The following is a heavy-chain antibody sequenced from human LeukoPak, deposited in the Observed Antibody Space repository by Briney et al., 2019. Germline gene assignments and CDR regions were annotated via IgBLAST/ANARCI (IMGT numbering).Heavy chain of an antibody. CDR2: ISSSSSYI. D-gene: IGHD2-15*01. V-gene: IGHV3-21*01. CDR3: ARDRPIVVVVAATRLGAFDI. CDR1: GFTFSSYS. Sequence: PGGSLRLSCAASGFTFSSYSMNWVRQAPGKGLEWVSSISSSSSYIYYADSVKGRFTVSRDNAKNSLYLQMNSLRSEDTAVYYCARDRPIVVVVAATRLGAFDIWGQGTMVTVSS. J-gene: IGHJ3*02.